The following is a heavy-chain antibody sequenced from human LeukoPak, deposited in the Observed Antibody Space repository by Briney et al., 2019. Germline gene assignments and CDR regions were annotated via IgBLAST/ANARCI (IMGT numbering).Heavy chain of an antibody. V-gene: IGHV4-59*01. J-gene: IGHJ4*02. CDR2: IYYSGST. Sequence: PSETLSLTCTVSGGSISSYYWSWIRQPPGKGLEWIGYIYYSGSTNYNPSLKSRVTISVDTSKNQFSLKLSSVTAADTAVYYCAREYCSSTSCYLFDYWGQGTLVTVSS. D-gene: IGHD2-2*01. CDR3: AREYCSSTSCYLFDY. CDR1: GGSISSYY.